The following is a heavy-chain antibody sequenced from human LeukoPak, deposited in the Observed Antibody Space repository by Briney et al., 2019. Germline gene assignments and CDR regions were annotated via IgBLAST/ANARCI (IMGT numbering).Heavy chain of an antibody. J-gene: IGHJ4*02. D-gene: IGHD3-22*01. V-gene: IGHV3-23*01. CDR1: GFTFNNHA. CDR2: ISGSGGSI. CDR3: AKDRSLIVVVMAFHY. Sequence: PGGSLRLSCAASGFTFNNHAMTWVRQVPGKGLEWVSTISGSGGSIFYADSVRGRFTISRDNSKNTLFLQMNSLRAEDTAVYYCAKDRSLIVVVMAFHYWGQGTLVTVSS.